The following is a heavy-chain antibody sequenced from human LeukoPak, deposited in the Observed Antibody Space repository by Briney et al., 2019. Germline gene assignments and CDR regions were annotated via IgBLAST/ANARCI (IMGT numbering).Heavy chain of an antibody. Sequence: GGSLRLSCAASGFTFSSYSMNWVRQAPGKGLEWVSYISSSSSTIYYADSVKGRFTISRDNAKNSLYLQMNSLRAEDTAVYYCARDPLGYCSSTSCYSYWGQGTLVTVSS. D-gene: IGHD2-2*01. CDR2: ISSSSSTI. V-gene: IGHV3-48*01. CDR1: GFTFSSYS. CDR3: ARDPLGYCSSTSCYSY. J-gene: IGHJ4*02.